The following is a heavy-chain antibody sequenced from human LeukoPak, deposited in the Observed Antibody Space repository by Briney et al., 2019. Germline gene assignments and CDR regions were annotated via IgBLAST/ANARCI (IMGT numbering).Heavy chain of an antibody. D-gene: IGHD2-2*01. V-gene: IGHV1-69*01. CDR3: AEGIINCNSSSCRRVAY. CDR2: IIPIFGTA. CDR1: GGTFSSYA. J-gene: IGHJ4*02. Sequence: SVKVSCKASGGTFSSYAISWVRQAPAQGLERMGGIIPIFGTANYAQKFQGRVTITAEESTSTAYQDLSSLRSEDSAVYYCAEGIINCNSSSCRRVAYWGQGTLVTVSS.